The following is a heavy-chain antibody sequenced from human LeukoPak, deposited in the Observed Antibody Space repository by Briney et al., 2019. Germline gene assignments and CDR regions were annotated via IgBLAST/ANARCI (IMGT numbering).Heavy chain of an antibody. CDR3: AREYGSGSYTGIDY. V-gene: IGHV1-18*01. CDR2: ISAYNSAYNGNT. D-gene: IGHD3-10*01. CDR1: GYTFIIYG. Sequence: GASVKVSCKASGYTFIIYGITWVRQAPGQGLEWMGWISAYNSAYNGNTHYAQKLQCRVTMTTDTSTNTGYMELRSLRSDDTAVYYCAREYGSGSYTGIDYWGQGTLVTVSS. J-gene: IGHJ4*02.